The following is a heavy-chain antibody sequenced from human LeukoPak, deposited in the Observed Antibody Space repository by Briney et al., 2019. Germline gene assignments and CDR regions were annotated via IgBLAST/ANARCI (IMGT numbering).Heavy chain of an antibody. J-gene: IGHJ5*02. CDR3: ARAVAGNWFVP. CDR2: IKQDGSDK. CDR1: GFTFSIYG. D-gene: IGHD6-19*01. Sequence: QTGGSLRLSSAASGFTFSIYGMRWVPQAPGEGRECVSNIKQDGSDKYYVDSVKGRFTISRDNAKNSLYLQMKSLRAADTAVYYCARAVAGNWFVPWGEGTLLTVSS. V-gene: IGHV3-7*04.